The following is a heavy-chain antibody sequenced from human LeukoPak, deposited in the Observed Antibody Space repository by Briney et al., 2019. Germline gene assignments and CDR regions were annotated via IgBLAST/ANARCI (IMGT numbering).Heavy chain of an antibody. CDR1: GFTFRNYA. V-gene: IGHV3-23*01. J-gene: IGHJ5*02. D-gene: IGHD3-10*01. CDR2: LTGSAGTT. Sequence: TGGSLRLSCAASGFTFRNYAMSWVRQAPGKGLEWVSSLTGSAGTTYYADSVKGRFTISRDNSKNTLYLQMNSLRAEDTAVYYCANPPYGSGTSWGQGTLVTVSS. CDR3: ANPPYGSGTS.